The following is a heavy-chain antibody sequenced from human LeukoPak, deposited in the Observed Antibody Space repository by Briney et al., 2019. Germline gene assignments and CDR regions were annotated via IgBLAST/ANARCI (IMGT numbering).Heavy chain of an antibody. D-gene: IGHD4/OR15-4a*01. Sequence: GGSLRLSCAASGFTFSSYWMSWVRQAPGKGLEWVANMSPDGTEKYYVDSVKGRFTISRDNAKNSLYLQMNSLRAEDTAVYSCARRTNYLAFDYWGQGTLVTVSS. CDR1: GFTFSSYW. J-gene: IGHJ4*02. CDR2: MSPDGTEK. CDR3: ARRTNYLAFDY. V-gene: IGHV3-7*01.